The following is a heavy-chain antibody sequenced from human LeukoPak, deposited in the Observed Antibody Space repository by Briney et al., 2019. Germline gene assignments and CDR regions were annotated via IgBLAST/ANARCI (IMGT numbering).Heavy chain of an antibody. J-gene: IGHJ4*02. V-gene: IGHV3-53*01. CDR2: IYSGGST. D-gene: IGHD5-12*01. CDR1: GFTVSSNY. Sequence: GGSLRLSCEASGFTVSSNYMSWVRQAPGKGLEWASVIYSGGSTYYADYVKGRFTISRDKSKNTLYIQMNSLRAEDTAVYYCARGSMRMATTPFDYWGQGPLVTVSS. CDR3: ARGSMRMATTPFDY.